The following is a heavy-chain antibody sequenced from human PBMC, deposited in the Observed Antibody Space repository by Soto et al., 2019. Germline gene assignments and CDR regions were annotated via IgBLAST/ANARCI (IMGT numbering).Heavy chain of an antibody. CDR1: GDSVSSNSAA. CDR3: VRGIGYIDS. Sequence: SKSLSLTCAISGDSVSSNSAAWSWIRQSPSRGLEWLGRTYYRSKWYNDYAVSVKSRITINPDTSKNQFSLQLKFVTPEDTAVYYCVRGIGYIDSWGQGTLVTVSS. J-gene: IGHJ4*02. D-gene: IGHD3-3*01. CDR2: TYYRSKWYN. V-gene: IGHV6-1*01.